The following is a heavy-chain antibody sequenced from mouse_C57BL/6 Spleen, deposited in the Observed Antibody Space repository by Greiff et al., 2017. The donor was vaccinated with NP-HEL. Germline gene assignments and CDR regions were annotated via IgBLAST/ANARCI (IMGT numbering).Heavy chain of an antibody. CDR3: ARAPLTTVVATGYFDV. J-gene: IGHJ1*03. D-gene: IGHD1-1*01. Sequence: VQLQQSGPELVKPGASVKIPCKASGYTFTDYNMDWVKQSHGKSLEWIGDINPNNGGTIYNQKFKGKATLTVDKSSSTAYMELRSLTSEDTAVYYCARAPLTTVVATGYFDVWGTGTTVTVSS. V-gene: IGHV1-18*01. CDR1: GYTFTDYN. CDR2: INPNNGGT.